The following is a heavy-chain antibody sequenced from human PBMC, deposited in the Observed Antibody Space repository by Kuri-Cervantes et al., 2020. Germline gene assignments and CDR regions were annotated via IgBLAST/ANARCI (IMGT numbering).Heavy chain of an antibody. CDR1: GYTFTSYY. Sequence: ASVKVSCKASGYTFTSYYMHRVRQAPGQGLEWMGIINPSGGSTSCAQKFQGRVTMTEDTSTDTAYMELSSLRSEDTAVYYCATDLITMVRGEVGYFDLWGRGTLVTVS. V-gene: IGHV1-46*01. D-gene: IGHD3-10*01. CDR3: ATDLITMVRGEVGYFDL. J-gene: IGHJ2*01. CDR2: INPSGGST.